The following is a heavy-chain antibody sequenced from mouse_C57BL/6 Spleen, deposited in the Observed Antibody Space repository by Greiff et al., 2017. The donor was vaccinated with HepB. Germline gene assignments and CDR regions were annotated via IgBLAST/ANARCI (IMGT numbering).Heavy chain of an antibody. J-gene: IGHJ2*01. CDR1: GYTFTSYW. CDR2: INTSSGYT. D-gene: IGHD1-1*01. CDR3: AREGITTVGDY. Sequence: QVQLKQSGADLAKPGASVKLSCKASGYTFTSYWMPWVNQRPGQGLEWIGYINTSSGYTKYKQKFKDKATLTADKSSSTAYMQLSRLTYEDSAVYYCAREGITTVGDYWGQGTTLTVSS. V-gene: IGHV1-7*01.